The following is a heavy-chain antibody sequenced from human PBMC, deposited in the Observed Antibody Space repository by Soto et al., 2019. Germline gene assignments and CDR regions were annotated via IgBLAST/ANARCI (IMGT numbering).Heavy chain of an antibody. D-gene: IGHD2-2*01. CDR3: ARVGLCDYHAMDV. CDR2: INPGAGSK. V-gene: IGHV1-46*03. J-gene: IGHJ6*02. CDR1: GYTFTNYY. Sequence: QVQLVQYGAEVKKPGASVKVSCKASGYTFTNYYVHWVRQAPGQGLEWLGIINPGAGSKSDAQKFQGRVTMTRNTSKSTVYMDLSSLTSEDTAVYYCARVGLCDYHAMDVWGQGTTVTVSS.